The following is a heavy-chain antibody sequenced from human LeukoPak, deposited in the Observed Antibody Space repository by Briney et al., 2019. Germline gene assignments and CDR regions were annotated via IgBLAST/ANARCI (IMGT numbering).Heavy chain of an antibody. CDR2: INHSGST. CDR3: ARGRGYGGFFDY. J-gene: IGHJ4*02. D-gene: IGHD4-23*01. Sequence: SETLSLTCAVYGGSFSGYYWSWIRQPPGKGLEWIGEINHSGSTNYNPSLKSRVTISVDTSKNQFSLKLSSVTAADTAVYYCARGRGYGGFFDYWGQGTLVTVSS. CDR1: GGSFSGYY. V-gene: IGHV4-34*01.